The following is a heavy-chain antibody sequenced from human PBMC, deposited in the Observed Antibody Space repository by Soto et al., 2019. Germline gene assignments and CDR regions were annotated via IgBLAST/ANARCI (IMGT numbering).Heavy chain of an antibody. V-gene: IGHV1-46*01. Sequence: ASVKVSCKASGYTFTSYYMHWVRQAPGQGLEWMGIINPSGGSTSYAQKFQGRVTMTRDTSTSTVYMELSSLRSEDTAVYYCARDSRLKRSSGSYYSFWGQGTLVTVSS. J-gene: IGHJ4*02. CDR2: INPSGGST. CDR1: GYTFTSYY. CDR3: ARDSRLKRSSGSYYSF. D-gene: IGHD1-26*01.